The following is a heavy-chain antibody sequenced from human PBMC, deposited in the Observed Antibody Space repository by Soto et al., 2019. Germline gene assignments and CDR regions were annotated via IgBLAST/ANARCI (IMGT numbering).Heavy chain of an antibody. Sequence: PGGSLRLSCAASGFTVSSNYMSWVRQAPGKGLEWVSVIYSGGSTYYADSVKGRFTISRDNSKNTLYLQMNSLRTEDTAVYYCARTAPSFPGSPNWFDPWGQGTLVTVSS. V-gene: IGHV3-66*01. CDR1: GFTVSSNY. CDR3: ARTAPSFPGSPNWFDP. D-gene: IGHD3-10*01. J-gene: IGHJ5*02. CDR2: IYSGGST.